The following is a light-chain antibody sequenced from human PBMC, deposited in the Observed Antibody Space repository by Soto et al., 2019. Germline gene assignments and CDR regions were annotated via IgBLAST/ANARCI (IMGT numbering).Light chain of an antibody. J-gene: IGKJ2*01. V-gene: IGKV3-15*01. CDR1: QSVGTN. CDR2: GAS. CDR3: QHFTEWPPT. Sequence: EIVMTQSPATLSVSPGERVTLSCRASQSVGTNLAWYLQKPGQAPRLLISGASTRATGIPARFSGSGSGTEFALSISSLQSEDCAVYYCQHFTEWPPTCGQGTKLEIK.